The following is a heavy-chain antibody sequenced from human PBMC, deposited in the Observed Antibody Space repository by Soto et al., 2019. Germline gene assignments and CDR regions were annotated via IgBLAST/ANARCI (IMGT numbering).Heavy chain of an antibody. CDR2: IYYSGST. V-gene: IGHV4-31*03. CDR3: ARGAYGGNSNYYYYYGMDV. CDR1: GGSISSGGYY. Sequence: PSETLSLTCTVSGGSISSGGYYWSWIRQHPGKGLEWIGYIYYSGSTYYNPSLKSRVTISVDTSKNQFSLKLSSVTAADTAVYYCARGAYGGNSNYYYYYGMDVWGQGTTVTVSS. J-gene: IGHJ6*02. D-gene: IGHD4-17*01.